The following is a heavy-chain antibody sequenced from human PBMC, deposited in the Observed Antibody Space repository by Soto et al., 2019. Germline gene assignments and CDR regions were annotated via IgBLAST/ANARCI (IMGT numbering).Heavy chain of an antibody. CDR2: IYYSGST. CDR3: ARGYDYDSGGYLFDY. Sequence: SETLSLTCSVSGGSVSSNIYYWTWIRQHPGKGPEWIGHIYYSGSTYYNPSLKSRVTISLDMSKNQFSLKLTSVSAADTAVYYCARGYDYDSGGYLFDYWGQGTMVTVSS. V-gene: IGHV4-31*03. CDR1: GGSVSSNIYY. D-gene: IGHD3-22*01. J-gene: IGHJ4*02.